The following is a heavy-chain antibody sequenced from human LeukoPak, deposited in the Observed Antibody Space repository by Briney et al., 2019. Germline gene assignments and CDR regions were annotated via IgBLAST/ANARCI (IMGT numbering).Heavy chain of an antibody. J-gene: IGHJ3*02. V-gene: IGHV3-23*01. Sequence: HPGGSLRVSCAASGFTFSSYAMSWVRQAPGKGLEWVSAISGSGGSTYYADSVKGRFTISRDNSKNTLYLQMIGLRAGDTAEYYCAKSLFTSATGTGRAFHIWGQGTMVTVSS. CDR2: ISGSGGST. D-gene: IGHD1-1*01. CDR1: GFTFSSYA. CDR3: AKSLFTSATGTGRAFHI.